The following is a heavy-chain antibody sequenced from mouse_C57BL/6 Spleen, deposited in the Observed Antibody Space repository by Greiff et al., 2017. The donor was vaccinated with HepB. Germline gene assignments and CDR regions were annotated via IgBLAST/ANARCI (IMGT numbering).Heavy chain of an antibody. J-gene: IGHJ3*02. CDR1: GYSITSGYY. V-gene: IGHV3-6*01. Sequence: DVQLQESGPGLVKPSQSLSLTCSVTGYSITSGYYWNWIRQFPGNKLEWMGYISYDGSNNYNPSLKNRISITRDTSKNQFFLKLNSVTTEDTATYYCARDDGLWGQGTLVTVSA. CDR3: ARDDGL. CDR2: ISYDGSN.